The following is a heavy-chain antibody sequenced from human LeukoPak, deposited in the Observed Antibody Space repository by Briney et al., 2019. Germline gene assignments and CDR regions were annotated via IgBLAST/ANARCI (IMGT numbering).Heavy chain of an antibody. V-gene: IGHV4-31*03. Sequence: SQTLSLTCTVSGGSISSGGYYWSWIRQHPGKGLEWIGYIYYSGSTYYNPSLKSRVTTSVDTSKNQFSLKLSSVTAADTAVYYCARELRGGIAAAPGWFDPWGQGTLVTVSS. D-gene: IGHD6-13*01. CDR1: GGSISSGGYY. CDR2: IYYSGST. J-gene: IGHJ5*02. CDR3: ARELRGGIAAAPGWFDP.